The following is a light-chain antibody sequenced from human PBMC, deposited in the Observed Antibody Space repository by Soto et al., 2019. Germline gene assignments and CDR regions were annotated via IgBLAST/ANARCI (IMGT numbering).Light chain of an antibody. Sequence: QSALTQPPSVSGSPGQSVTISCTGTSSDVGSYNRVSWYQQPPGTAPKLMIYEVSYRPSGVPDRFSGSKAGNTASLTISGLHAEDETDYYCTSYTTSSPYVFGTGTKLTVL. V-gene: IGLV2-18*02. CDR2: EVS. CDR3: TSYTTSSPYV. CDR1: SSDVGSYNR. J-gene: IGLJ1*01.